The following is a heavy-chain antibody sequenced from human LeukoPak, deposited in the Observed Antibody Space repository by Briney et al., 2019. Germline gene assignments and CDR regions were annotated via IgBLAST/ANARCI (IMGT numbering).Heavy chain of an antibody. Sequence: GGSPRLSCAASGFIFSQYSMNWVRQAPGKGLEWVSHLRSSSETFYADSVKGRFTISRDNARNLMYLQMNNLRGEDTAIYYCARDAGNSGYGCDLWGQGTLVTVSS. CDR3: ARDAGNSGYGCDL. D-gene: IGHD5-12*01. CDR2: LRSSSET. CDR1: GFIFSQYS. J-gene: IGHJ5*02. V-gene: IGHV3-48*01.